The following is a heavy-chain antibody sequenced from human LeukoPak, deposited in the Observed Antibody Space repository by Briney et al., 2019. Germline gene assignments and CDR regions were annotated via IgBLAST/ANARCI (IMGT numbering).Heavy chain of an antibody. CDR3: ARIRVDYYDSSGYPDY. D-gene: IGHD3-22*01. Sequence: ESGPTLVNPTQTLTLTCTFSGFSLSTSGMCVNWIRQPPGKALEWLARIDWDDDKYYSTSLKTRLTISKDTSKNQVVLTMTNMDPVDTATYYCARIRVDYYDSSGYPDYWGQGTLVTVSS. V-gene: IGHV2-70*11. J-gene: IGHJ4*02. CDR1: GFSLSTSGMC. CDR2: IDWDDDK.